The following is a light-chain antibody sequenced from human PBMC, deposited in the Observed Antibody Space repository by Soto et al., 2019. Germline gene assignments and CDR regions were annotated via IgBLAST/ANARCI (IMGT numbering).Light chain of an antibody. J-gene: IGKJ4*01. Sequence: DIQMTQSPSSLSASVGDRVTITCRASQSISTFLNWYQQKPGKAPNLLIYLASSLQTGVPSRFSGSGSGTAFTLTISSLQPEDFATYYCQQSYSSPLTFGGGTKVEIK. V-gene: IGKV1-39*01. CDR2: LAS. CDR3: QQSYSSPLT. CDR1: QSISTF.